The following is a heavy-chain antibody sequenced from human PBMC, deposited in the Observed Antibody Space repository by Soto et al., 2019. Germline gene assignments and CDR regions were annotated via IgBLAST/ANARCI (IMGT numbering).Heavy chain of an antibody. CDR3: ARKGDGTLHDY. J-gene: IGHJ4*02. CDR1: GGSISSGGYY. CDR2: IYYSGTT. V-gene: IGHV4-31*03. Sequence: QVQLQESGPGLVKPSQTLSLTSTVSGGSISSGGYYWSWIRQHPGKGLEWIGYIYYSGTTYYNPSLKSRVTISVDTSKNQFSLKLSSVTAADTAVYYCARKGDGTLHDYWGQGTLVTVSS.